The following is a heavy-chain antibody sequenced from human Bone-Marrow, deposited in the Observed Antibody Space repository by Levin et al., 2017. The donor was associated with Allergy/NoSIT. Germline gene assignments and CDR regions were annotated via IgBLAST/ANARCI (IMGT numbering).Heavy chain of an antibody. CDR1: GFPFSSYG. V-gene: IGHV3-33*01. Sequence: LSLTCAASGFPFSSYGMHWVRQAPGKGLEWVAVIWYDGSNKYYADSVKGRFTISRDNSKNTLYLQMNSLRAEDTAVYYCARDFNSYGVKWFDPWGQGTLVTVSS. D-gene: IGHD5-18*01. J-gene: IGHJ5*02. CDR2: IWYDGSNK. CDR3: ARDFNSYGVKWFDP.